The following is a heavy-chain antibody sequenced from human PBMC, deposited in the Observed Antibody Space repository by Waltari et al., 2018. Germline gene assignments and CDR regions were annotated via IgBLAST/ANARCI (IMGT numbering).Heavy chain of an antibody. Sequence: EVQMVESGGGLVKTGESLRLYGAAGGLTFTPAWLTWVRQAPGKGLEWVGRIKSKNDGEITDFAAPVKGRFTISRDDSKNTVYLQMTSLKTEDTAVYYCTTLDAPWGGWGQGTLVTVSS. D-gene: IGHD7-27*01. CDR1: GLTFTPAW. CDR3: TTLDAPWGG. CDR2: IKSKNDGEIT. J-gene: IGHJ4*02. V-gene: IGHV3-15*05.